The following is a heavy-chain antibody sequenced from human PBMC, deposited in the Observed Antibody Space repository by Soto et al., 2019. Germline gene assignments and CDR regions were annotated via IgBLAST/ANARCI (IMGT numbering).Heavy chain of an antibody. D-gene: IGHD3-22*01. V-gene: IGHV3-23*01. J-gene: IGHJ5*02. CDR2: ISGSGGST. Sequence: PGGSLRLSCAASGFTFSSYAMSWVRQAPGKGLEWVSAISGSGGSTYYADSVKGRFTISRDISKNTLYLQMNSLRAEDTAVYYCAKDRSPRYDAGGYCETWGQGTLVTVSS. CDR1: GFTFSSYA. CDR3: AKDRSPRYDAGGYCET.